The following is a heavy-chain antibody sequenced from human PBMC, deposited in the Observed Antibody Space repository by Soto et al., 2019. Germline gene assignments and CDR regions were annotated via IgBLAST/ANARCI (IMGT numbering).Heavy chain of an antibody. CDR2: INPNSGGT. CDR1: GYTFTGYY. CDR3: ARGMSYYYVMDF. Sequence: ASVKVSCKASGYTFTGYYMHWVRQAPGQGLEWMGWINPNSGGTNYAQKFQGRVTMTRDTSISTAYMELSRLRSDDTALYYFARGMSYYYVMDFWGQGTTVTVSS. V-gene: IGHV1-2*02. J-gene: IGHJ6*02.